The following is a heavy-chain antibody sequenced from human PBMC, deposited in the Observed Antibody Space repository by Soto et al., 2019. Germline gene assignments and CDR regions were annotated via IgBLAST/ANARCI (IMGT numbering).Heavy chain of an antibody. CDR1: GFTFSSYA. J-gene: IGHJ5*02. CDR3: AKDERQQLGRNRFDP. D-gene: IGHD6-13*01. Sequence: QVQLVESGGGVVQPGRSLRLSCAASGFTFSSYAMHWVRQAPGKGLEWVAVISYDGSNKYYSDSVKGRFTISRDNSKNTLYLQMNSLRAEDTAVYYCAKDERQQLGRNRFDPWGQGTLVTVSS. V-gene: IGHV3-30-3*01. CDR2: ISYDGSNK.